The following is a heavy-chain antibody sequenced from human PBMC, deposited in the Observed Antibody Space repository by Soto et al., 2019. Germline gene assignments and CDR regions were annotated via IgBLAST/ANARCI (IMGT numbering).Heavy chain of an antibody. Sequence: TLSLTCTVSGGSISSCGYCWSWVRQHPGKGLEWIGYIYYSGSTYYNPSLKSRVTISVDTSKNQFSLKLSAVTAADTAVYYCARVGGQLVISGAFDIWGQGTMVTVSS. CDR3: ARVGGQLVISGAFDI. CDR1: GGSISSCGYC. CDR2: IYYSGST. V-gene: IGHV4-31*03. J-gene: IGHJ3*02. D-gene: IGHD6-6*01.